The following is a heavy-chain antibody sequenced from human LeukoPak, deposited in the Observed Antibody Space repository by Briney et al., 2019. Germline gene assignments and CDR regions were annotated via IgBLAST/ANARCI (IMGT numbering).Heavy chain of an antibody. D-gene: IGHD3-10*01. CDR3: AKNYYYFEY. V-gene: IGHV3-33*06. Sequence: PGGSLRLSSAASGFTFTRYGMQWVRQAPGKGLEWVADIWSDGSNKYYADSVKGRFTISRDNSKNMLYLQMDSLRAEDTAVYYCAKNYYYFEYWGQGTLVTVSS. CDR1: GFTFTRYG. J-gene: IGHJ4*02. CDR2: IWSDGSNK.